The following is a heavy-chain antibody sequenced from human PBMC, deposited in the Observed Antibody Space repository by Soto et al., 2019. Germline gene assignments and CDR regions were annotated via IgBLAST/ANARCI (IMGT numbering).Heavy chain of an antibody. J-gene: IGHJ4*02. CDR2: IYYSGST. CDR3: ARGLGGYYFDY. V-gene: IGHV4-61*01. D-gene: IGHD3-16*01. CDR1: GGSVSSGSYY. Sequence: SETLSLTCTVSGGSVSSGSYYWSWIRQPPGKGLEWIGYIYYSGSTNYNPSLKSRVTISVDTSKNQFSLKLSSVTAADTAVCYCARGLGGYYFDYWGQGTLVTVSS.